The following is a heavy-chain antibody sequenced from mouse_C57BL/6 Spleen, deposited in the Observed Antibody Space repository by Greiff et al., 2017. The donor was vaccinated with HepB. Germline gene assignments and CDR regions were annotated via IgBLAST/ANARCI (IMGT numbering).Heavy chain of an antibody. Sequence: EVQLQQSGAELVKPGASVKLSCTASGFNIKDYYMHWVKQRTEQGLEWIGRIDPEDGETKYAPKIQGKATITADTSSNTAYQQLSSLTTEDTAVYYCARHYYYGSSYVGYFDVWGTGTTVTVSS. CDR2: IDPEDGET. D-gene: IGHD1-1*01. J-gene: IGHJ1*03. CDR3: ARHYYYGSSYVGYFDV. V-gene: IGHV14-2*01. CDR1: GFNIKDYY.